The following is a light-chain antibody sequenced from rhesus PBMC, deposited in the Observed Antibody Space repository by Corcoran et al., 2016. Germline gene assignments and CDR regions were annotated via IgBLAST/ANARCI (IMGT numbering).Light chain of an antibody. CDR2: KVT. Sequence: DIVMTQTPLSLPVTPGEPASISCRSSQSLLHSNGNTYLDWYLQKPGQSPRLLIYKVTNRESGVPDRVSGSWSGTEFTLKISRVEPEDVGVYYCMQSTKEMYSFGQGTKVEIK. CDR1: QSLLHSNGNTY. J-gene: IGKJ2*01. CDR3: MQSTKEMYS. V-gene: IGKV2S2*01.